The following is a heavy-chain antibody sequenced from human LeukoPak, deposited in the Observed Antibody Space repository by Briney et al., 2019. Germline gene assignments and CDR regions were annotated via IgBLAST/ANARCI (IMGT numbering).Heavy chain of an antibody. CDR3: ARDARVVLDY. CDR1: RFTFSSYW. J-gene: IGHJ4*02. CDR2: IQQDGSEK. V-gene: IGHV3-7*01. Sequence: QPGGSLRLSCAASRFTFSSYWMSWVRQAPGKGLEWVANIQQDGSEKYYVDSVKGRFTISRDNAKNPLYLQMSSLRAEDTAVYYCARDARVVLDYWGQGTLVTVSS. D-gene: IGHD2-2*01.